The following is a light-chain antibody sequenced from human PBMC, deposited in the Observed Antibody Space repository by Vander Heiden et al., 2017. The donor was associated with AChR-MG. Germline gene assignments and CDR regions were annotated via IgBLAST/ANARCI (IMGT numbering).Light chain of an antibody. CDR1: QSVSSSY. CDR2: GAS. V-gene: IGKV3-20*01. Sequence: EIVLTQSPGTLSLSPGARATLSCRASQSVSSSYLAWYQRKPGQAPRLLIYGASSRATGIPDRLSGSGSGTDFTLTISRLEPEDFAVYYCQQYGSSPWTFGQGTKVEIK. J-gene: IGKJ1*01. CDR3: QQYGSSPWT.